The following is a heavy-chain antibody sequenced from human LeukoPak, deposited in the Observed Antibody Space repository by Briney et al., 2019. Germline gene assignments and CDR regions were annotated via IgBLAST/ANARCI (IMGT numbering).Heavy chain of an antibody. J-gene: IGHJ4*02. CDR3: ARVGWNGGNSGRVLVGDY. D-gene: IGHD4-23*01. CDR2: IIPIFGTA. V-gene: IGHV1-69*13. Sequence: GASVKVSCKASGGTFSSYAISWVRQAPGQGLEWMGGIIPIFGTANYAQKFQGRVTITADESTSTAYMELSSLRSENTAVYYCARVGWNGGNSGRVLVGDYWGQGPLVPVSS. CDR1: GGTFSSYA.